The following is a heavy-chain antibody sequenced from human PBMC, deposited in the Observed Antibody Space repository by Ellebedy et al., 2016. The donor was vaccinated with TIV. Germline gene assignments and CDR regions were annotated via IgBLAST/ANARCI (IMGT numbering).Heavy chain of an antibody. J-gene: IGHJ4*02. CDR3: AKVPGGLLWFGELSNEYYFDC. Sequence: PGGSLRLSCAASGFTFDDFAMHWVRQAPGMGLEWVSGISWNSDNIGYADSVKGRFTISRDNAKNSLYLQMNSLRAEDTALYYCAKVPGGLLWFGELSNEYYFDCWGQGTLVTVSS. V-gene: IGHV3-9*01. D-gene: IGHD3-10*01. CDR1: GFTFDDFA. CDR2: ISWNSDNI.